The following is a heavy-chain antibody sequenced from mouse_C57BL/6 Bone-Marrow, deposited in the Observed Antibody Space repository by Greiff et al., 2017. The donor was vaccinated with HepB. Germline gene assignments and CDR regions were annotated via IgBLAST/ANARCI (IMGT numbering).Heavy chain of an antibody. CDR1: GYAFSSSW. Sequence: QVQLQQSGPELVKPGASVKISCKASGYAFSSSWMNWVKQRPGKGLEWIGRIYPGDGDTNYNGKFKGKATLTADKSSSTAYMQLSSLTSEDSAVYFCARSGDPLITTPPRYFDVWGTGTTVTVSS. V-gene: IGHV1-82*01. J-gene: IGHJ1*03. CDR2: IYPGDGDT. D-gene: IGHD1-1*01. CDR3: ARSGDPLITTPPRYFDV.